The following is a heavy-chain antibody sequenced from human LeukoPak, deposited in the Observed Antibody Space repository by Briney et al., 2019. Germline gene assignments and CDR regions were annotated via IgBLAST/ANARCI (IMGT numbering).Heavy chain of an antibody. CDR1: GGSISSYY. D-gene: IGHD3-22*01. V-gene: IGHV4-4*07. Sequence: PSETLSLTCTVSGGSISSYYWSWIRQPAGKGLEWIGRIYTSGSTNYNPSLKSRVTISVDTSKNQFSLKLSSVTAADTAVYYCARGPRLLYYYDSSGYYRDYWRQGTLVTVSS. CDR2: IYTSGST. J-gene: IGHJ4*02. CDR3: ARGPRLLYYYDSSGYYRDY.